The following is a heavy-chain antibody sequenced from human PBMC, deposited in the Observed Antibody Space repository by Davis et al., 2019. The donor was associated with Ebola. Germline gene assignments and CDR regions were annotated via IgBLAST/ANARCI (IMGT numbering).Heavy chain of an antibody. J-gene: IGHJ4*02. V-gene: IGHV3-30-3*01. CDR1: GFTFSSYS. CDR3: ARDRLPHYDFWSGYFQGGGF. D-gene: IGHD3-3*01. Sequence: GGSLRLSCAASGFTFSSYSMHWVRQAPGKGLEWVAVISNDGSHKYHTDSVKGRFSISRENSKNTLYLQMDSLRPEDTAVYYCARDRLPHYDFWSGYFQGGGFWGQGTLVTVSS. CDR2: ISNDGSHK.